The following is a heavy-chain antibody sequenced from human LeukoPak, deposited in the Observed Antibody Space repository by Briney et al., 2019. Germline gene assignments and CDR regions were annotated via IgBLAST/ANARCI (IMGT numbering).Heavy chain of an antibody. V-gene: IGHV1-8*01. CDR2: MNPITGNT. Sequence: ASVKVSCTASGYTFTSYDINWVRQATAQGLECMGWMNPITGNTGYAQNFQGRVTMTMNTSKSTAYMELNSLRSEDTAVYYCARAHKAQGRGYSYIFDYWGQGTLVTVSS. J-gene: IGHJ4*02. CDR3: ARAHKAQGRGYSYIFDY. CDR1: GYTFTSYD. D-gene: IGHD5-18*01.